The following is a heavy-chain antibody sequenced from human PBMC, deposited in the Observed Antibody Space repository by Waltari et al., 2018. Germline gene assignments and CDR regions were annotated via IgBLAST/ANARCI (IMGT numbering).Heavy chain of an antibody. CDR1: GGTFSSYT. V-gene: IGHV1-69*02. D-gene: IGHD3-10*01. Sequence: QVQLVQSGAEVKKPGSSVKVSCKASGGTFSSYTISWVRQAPGQGLEWMGRIIPILGIANYAQKFQGRVTITADKSTSTAYMELSSLRSEDTAVYYSASSTMVRGPFDYWGQGTLVTVSS. CDR3: ASSTMVRGPFDY. CDR2: IIPILGIA. J-gene: IGHJ4*02.